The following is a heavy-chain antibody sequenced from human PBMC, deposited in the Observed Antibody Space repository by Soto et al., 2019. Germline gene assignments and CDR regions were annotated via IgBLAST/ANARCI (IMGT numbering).Heavy chain of an antibody. J-gene: IGHJ6*01. CDR3: ARTHDYGDYEHYYYGLDV. Sequence: SETLSLTCTVSGGSISSGDYYWSWIRQPPGKGLEWIGYIYYSGSTYYNPSLKSRVTISVDTSKNQFSLKLSSVTAADTAVYYCARTHDYGDYEHYYYGLDVWGQGTTVTVSS. CDR2: IYYSGST. V-gene: IGHV4-30-4*01. D-gene: IGHD4-17*01. CDR1: GGSISSGDYY.